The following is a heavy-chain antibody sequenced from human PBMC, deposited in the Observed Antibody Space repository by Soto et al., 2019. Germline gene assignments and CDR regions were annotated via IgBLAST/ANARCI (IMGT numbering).Heavy chain of an antibody. V-gene: IGHV4-39*01. CDR2: VYYRGRS. Sequence: SETLSLTCTFSCGSVINSNYYWGWIRQSPGKGLEWIGSVYYRGRSYSKSSVKSRVTISVDTSKNQFSLNLNSVTASDTAVYYCVSQRTSVLTQAYFDYWGPGALVTVSS. D-gene: IGHD2-8*01. CDR3: VSQRTSVLTQAYFDY. CDR1: CGSVINSNYY. J-gene: IGHJ4*02.